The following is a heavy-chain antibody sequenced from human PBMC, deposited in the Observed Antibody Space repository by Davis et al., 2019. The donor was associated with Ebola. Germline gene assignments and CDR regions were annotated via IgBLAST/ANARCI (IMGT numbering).Heavy chain of an antibody. CDR3: ARGRITMLVVVTASYYYAVDV. D-gene: IGHD2-21*02. J-gene: IGHJ6*04. Sequence: MPSETLSLTCAVYGGSFGGYYWSWIRQPPGKRLEWIGEINHSGSTNYNPSLKSRVTISVDTSKNQFSLKLSSVTAADTAVYYCARGRITMLVVVTASYYYAVDVWGKGTTVTVSS. CDR2: INHSGST. V-gene: IGHV4-34*01. CDR1: GGSFGGYY.